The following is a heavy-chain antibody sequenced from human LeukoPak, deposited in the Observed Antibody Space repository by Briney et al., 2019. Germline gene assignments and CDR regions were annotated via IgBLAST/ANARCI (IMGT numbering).Heavy chain of an antibody. CDR2: IYYSGST. V-gene: IGHV4-59*08. J-gene: IGHJ4*02. CDR1: GDSISSYY. D-gene: IGHD3/OR15-3a*01. Sequence: SETLSLTYTVSGDSISSYYWSWIRQPPGKGLEWIGYIYYSGSTNYNPSLKSRVTISVDTSKKQFSLKLSSVTAADTAVYYCARHLDWFDYWGQGTLVTVSS. CDR3: ARHLDWFDY.